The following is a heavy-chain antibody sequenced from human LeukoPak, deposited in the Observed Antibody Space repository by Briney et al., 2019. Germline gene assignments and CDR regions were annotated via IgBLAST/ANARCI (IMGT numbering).Heavy chain of an antibody. CDR1: RGSLSSSSHY. V-gene: IGHV4-39*01. Sequence: SETLSLTCTVSRGSLSSSSHYAGSIRLPPGNWLEWLGFIYYSGRTHYNTPLKTRAPISEDMPKKQFSLKLSSVTPADPAEYTCARHGKVPAAMRGRDYGGRGTLVTLSS. CDR2: IYYSGRT. J-gene: IGHJ4*02. D-gene: IGHD2-2*01. CDR3: ARHGKVPAAMRGRDY.